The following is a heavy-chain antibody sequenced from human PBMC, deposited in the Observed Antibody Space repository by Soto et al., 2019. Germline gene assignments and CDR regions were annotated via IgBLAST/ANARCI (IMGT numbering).Heavy chain of an antibody. J-gene: IGHJ3*02. CDR2: IVVGSGNT. CDR3: AAVLPRAFDAFDI. Sequence: SVKVSCKAPGFTFTSSAVQWVRQARGQRLEWIGWIVVGSGNTNYAQKFQERVTITRDMSTSTAYMELSSLRSEDTAVYYCAAVLPRAFDAFDIWGQGTMFTVSS. CDR1: GFTFTSSA. V-gene: IGHV1-58*01.